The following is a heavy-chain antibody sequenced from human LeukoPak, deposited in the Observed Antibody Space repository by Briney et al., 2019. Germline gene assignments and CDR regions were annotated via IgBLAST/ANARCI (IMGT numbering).Heavy chain of an antibody. J-gene: IGHJ4*02. CDR2: IKPDGTTK. CDR1: GFPFSSYS. CDR3: ARSIPYGTTWYGRSDY. V-gene: IGHV3-7*03. D-gene: IGHD6-13*01. Sequence: GGSLRLSCAASGFPFSSYSMTWVRQAPGKGLEWVASIKPDGTTKFNVDSVKGRFTISRDNALNSLYLQMNSLRAEDTAIYYCARSIPYGTTWYGRSDYWGQGTLVTVSS.